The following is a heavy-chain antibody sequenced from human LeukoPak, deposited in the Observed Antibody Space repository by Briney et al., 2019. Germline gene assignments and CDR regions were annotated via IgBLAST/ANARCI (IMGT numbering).Heavy chain of an antibody. CDR2: IEQDGSGT. CDR3: AGCSTVTTYYYSYYMDI. Sequence: GGSLRLSCAASEFTFSNYWMSWVRLAPGKGMEWVANIEQDGSGTYYVDSVKGRFTISRDNAKNSLYLQMSSLRAEDTAVYYCAGCSTVTTYYYSYYMDIWGKGTTVTVSS. D-gene: IGHD4-17*01. CDR1: EFTFSNYW. J-gene: IGHJ6*03. V-gene: IGHV3-7*01.